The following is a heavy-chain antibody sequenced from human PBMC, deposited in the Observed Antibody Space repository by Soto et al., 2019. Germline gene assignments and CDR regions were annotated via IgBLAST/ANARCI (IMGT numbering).Heavy chain of an antibody. J-gene: IGHJ5*02. V-gene: IGHV3-15*07. D-gene: IGHD2-2*01. CDR3: TTEVDIVVVPSAAWFGP. CDR1: GFTFSNAW. CDR2: IKSKTDGGTT. Sequence: PGGSLRLSCAASGFTFSNAWMNWVRQAPGKGLKWVGRIKSKTDGGTTDYAAPVKGRFTISRDDSKNTLYLQMNRLKIEDTAVYYCTTEVDIVVVPSAAWFGPWGQGTLVTVS.